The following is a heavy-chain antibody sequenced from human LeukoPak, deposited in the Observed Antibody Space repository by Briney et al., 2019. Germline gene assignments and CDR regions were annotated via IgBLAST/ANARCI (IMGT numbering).Heavy chain of an antibody. J-gene: IGHJ4*02. D-gene: IGHD5-24*01. Sequence: GGSLRLSCAASGFTFSSYGMHWVRQAPGKGLEWVAFIRYDGSNKYYADSVKGRFTISRDNSKNTLYLQMNSLRAEDTAVYYCAREREGWLQLYYFDYWGQGTLVTVSS. CDR1: GFTFSSYG. CDR3: AREREGWLQLYYFDY. CDR2: IRYDGSNK. V-gene: IGHV3-30*02.